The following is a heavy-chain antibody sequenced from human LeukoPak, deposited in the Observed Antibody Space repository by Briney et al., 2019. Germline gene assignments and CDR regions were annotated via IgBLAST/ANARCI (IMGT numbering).Heavy chain of an antibody. Sequence: GGSLRLSCAAAGFTFSSYSMNWVRLAPGKGLEWVSSISSSSSYIYYADSVKGRFTISRDNAKNSLYLQMNSLRAEDTAVYYCARWGSYYYDSSGHFPWGQGTLVTVSS. CDR1: GFTFSSYS. CDR2: ISSSSSYI. V-gene: IGHV3-21*01. J-gene: IGHJ5*02. D-gene: IGHD3-22*01. CDR3: ARWGSYYYDSSGHFP.